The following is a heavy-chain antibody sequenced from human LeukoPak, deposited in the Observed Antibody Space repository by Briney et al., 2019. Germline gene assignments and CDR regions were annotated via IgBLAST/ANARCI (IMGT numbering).Heavy chain of an antibody. CDR1: GFTFSTYA. V-gene: IGHV3-23*01. CDR3: AKDQGFLEWLPYYFDY. Sequence: GGSLRLSCTASGFTFSTYAMSWVRQAPGKGLEWVSAISGSGGSTNYADSVKGRFTISRDNSKNTLYLQMNSLRAEDTAVYYCAKDQGFLEWLPYYFDYWGQGTLVTVSS. CDR2: ISGSGGST. J-gene: IGHJ4*02. D-gene: IGHD3-3*01.